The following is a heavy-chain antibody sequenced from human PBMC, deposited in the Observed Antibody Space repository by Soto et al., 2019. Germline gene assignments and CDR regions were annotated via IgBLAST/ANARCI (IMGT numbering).Heavy chain of an antibody. Sequence: GGSLRLSCAASGFSFGNYSMNWVRQAPGKGLEWISYISSRSVTTYYAGSVKGRFTISRDNAKNSLYLQLNSLRAEDTAVYYCARDPYDWNDAYYHYYYIDVWGKGTTVTVSS. CDR3: ARDPYDWNDAYYHYYYIDV. D-gene: IGHD1-1*01. J-gene: IGHJ6*03. V-gene: IGHV3-48*01. CDR1: GFSFGNYS. CDR2: ISSRSVTT.